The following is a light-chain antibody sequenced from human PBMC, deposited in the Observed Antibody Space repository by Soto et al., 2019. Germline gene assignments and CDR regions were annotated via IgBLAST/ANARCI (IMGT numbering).Light chain of an antibody. V-gene: IGKV3-20*01. J-gene: IGKJ5*01. Sequence: DIVSTQSPGIVSLSPGERATLSCRASQSLSSSFLAWYQQKRGQAPRLLIYGASSRATGIPDRFSGSGSETDFTLSITRLEPEDFAMYYCQQYENSPITFGLGTRLEI. CDR1: QSLSSSF. CDR3: QQYENSPIT. CDR2: GAS.